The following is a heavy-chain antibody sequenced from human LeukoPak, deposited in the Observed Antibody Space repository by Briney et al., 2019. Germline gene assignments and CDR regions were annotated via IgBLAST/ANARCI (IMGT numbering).Heavy chain of an antibody. J-gene: IGHJ6*02. Sequence: SETLSLTCTVSGGSINTYYWSWIRQPPGKGLEWIGYIYYSGSTNYNPSLKSRVTISVDTSENHFSLTLSSVTAADTAIYYCARVGGGNYYYYGMDVWGQGTTVTVSS. CDR2: IYYSGST. CDR3: ARVGGGNYYYYGMDV. CDR1: GGSINTYY. D-gene: IGHD3-16*01. V-gene: IGHV4-59*01.